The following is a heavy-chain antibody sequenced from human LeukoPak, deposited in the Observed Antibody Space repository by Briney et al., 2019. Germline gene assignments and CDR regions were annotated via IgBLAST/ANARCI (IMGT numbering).Heavy chain of an antibody. CDR3: ARDRSGYDLDSFDY. Sequence: GASVKVSCKASGYTFTGYYMHWVRQAPGQGLEWMGWINPNSGGTNYAQKFQGRVTMTRDTSISTAYMELNRLRSDDTAVYYCARDRSGYDLDSFDYWGQGTLVTVSS. V-gene: IGHV1-2*02. CDR2: INPNSGGT. CDR1: GYTFTGYY. D-gene: IGHD5-12*01. J-gene: IGHJ4*02.